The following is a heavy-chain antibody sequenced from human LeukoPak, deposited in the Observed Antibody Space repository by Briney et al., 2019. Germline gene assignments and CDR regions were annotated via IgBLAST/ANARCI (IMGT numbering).Heavy chain of an antibody. V-gene: IGHV3-74*01. CDR1: GFTFSSYW. Sequence: PGGSLRLSCAASGFTFSSYWMHWVRQVPGKGLVWVSRINSDGSSTSYADSVKGRFTISRDNVKNTLYLQMNSLRAEDTAVYYCARGYSGNYRIDYWGQGTLVTASS. J-gene: IGHJ4*02. CDR3: ARGYSGNYRIDY. CDR2: INSDGSST. D-gene: IGHD1-26*01.